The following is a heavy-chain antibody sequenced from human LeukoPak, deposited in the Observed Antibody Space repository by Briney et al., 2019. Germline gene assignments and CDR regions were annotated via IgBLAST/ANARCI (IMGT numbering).Heavy chain of an antibody. J-gene: IGHJ3*02. D-gene: IGHD2-15*01. CDR3: AGLGYCSGGSCHGAFDI. V-gene: IGHV4-4*07. CDR2: IYTRGTT. Sequence: SETLSLTCTVSGASLSSDHWTWIRQPAGKGLEWIGRIYTRGTTNYSPALKSRVTMSVDTSKNQFSLKLSSVTAADTAVYYCAGLGYCSGGSCHGAFDIWGQGTMVTVSS. CDR1: GASLSSDH.